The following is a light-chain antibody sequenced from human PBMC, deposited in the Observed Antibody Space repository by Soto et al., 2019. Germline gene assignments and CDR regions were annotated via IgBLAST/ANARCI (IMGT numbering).Light chain of an antibody. CDR3: QTWSTDIRV. J-gene: IGLJ3*02. V-gene: IGLV4-69*01. Sequence: QLVLTQPPSASASLGASVKLTCTLSSGHNSYAIAWHQQQPEKGARYLMKLNSDGSHSKGDGIPDRFSGSSSGAERYLTISSLQSEDEADYYCQTWSTDIRVFGGGTNLTVL. CDR2: LNSDGSH. CDR1: SGHNSYA.